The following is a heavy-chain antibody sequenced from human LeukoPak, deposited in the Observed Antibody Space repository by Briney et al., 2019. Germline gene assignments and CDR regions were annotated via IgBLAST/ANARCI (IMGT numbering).Heavy chain of an antibody. CDR2: ICSSSSYI. V-gene: IGHV3-21*04. CDR1: GFTFRSYS. D-gene: IGHD5-12*01. CDR3: ARENGGYDQGDDAFDI. Sequence: GGSLRLSSAAPGFTFRSYSMNWVREAPGKGLEWVSSICSSSSYIYYADSVKGRFTISRDNAKNSLYLQMNSLRAEDTAVYYCARENGGYDQGDDAFDIWGQGTMVTVSS. J-gene: IGHJ3*02.